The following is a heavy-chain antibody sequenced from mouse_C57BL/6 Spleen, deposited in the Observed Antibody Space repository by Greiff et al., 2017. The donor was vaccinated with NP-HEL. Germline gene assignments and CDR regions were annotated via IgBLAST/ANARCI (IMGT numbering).Heavy chain of an antibody. CDR1: GYTFTSYW. CDR3: SREDYYGSSPYYFDY. Sequence: QVQLQQPGAELVKPGASVKLSCKASGYTFTSYWMHWVKQRPGQGLEWIGMIHPNSGSNNYNEKFKSKATLTVDKSSSTAYMQLSSLTSEDSAVYYCSREDYYGSSPYYFDYWGQGTTLTVSS. D-gene: IGHD1-1*01. CDR2: IHPNSGSN. V-gene: IGHV1-64*01. J-gene: IGHJ2*01.